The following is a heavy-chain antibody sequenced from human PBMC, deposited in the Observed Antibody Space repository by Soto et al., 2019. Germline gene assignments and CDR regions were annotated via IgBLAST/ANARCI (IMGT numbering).Heavy chain of an antibody. CDR1: GFTFSSYS. J-gene: IGHJ6*03. CDR2: ISSSSSYI. Sequence: GGSLRLSCAASGFTFSSYSMNWVRQAPGKGLEWVSSISSSSSYIYYADSVKGRFTISRDNAKNSLYLQMNSLRAEDTAVYYCARGVTIFGVVIIRYYYMDVWGKGTTVTVSS. CDR3: ARGVTIFGVVIIRYYYMDV. V-gene: IGHV3-21*01. D-gene: IGHD3-3*01.